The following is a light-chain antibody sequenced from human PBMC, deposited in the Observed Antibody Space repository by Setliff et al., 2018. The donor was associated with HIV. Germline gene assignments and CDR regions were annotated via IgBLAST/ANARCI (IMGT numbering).Light chain of an antibody. Sequence: QSALTQSASVSGSPGQSITISCAGTRTDVGNYNCVSWYQQHPGKAPKLLIHEVSYRPSGVSTRFSGSKSGNTASLTISGLQAEDEADYYCSSCLGGKPLWVFGTGTKV. J-gene: IGLJ1*01. CDR3: SSCLGGKPLWV. CDR2: EVS. V-gene: IGLV2-14*01. CDR1: RTDVGNYNC.